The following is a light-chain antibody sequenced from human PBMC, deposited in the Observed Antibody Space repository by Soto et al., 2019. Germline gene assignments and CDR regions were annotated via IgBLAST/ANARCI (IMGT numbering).Light chain of an antibody. CDR3: QQYDNWPRT. CDR1: QSVSSN. Sequence: EIVVTQSPATLSVSPGERATLSCRASQSVSSNLAWYQQKPGQAPRLLIYGASTRATGIPARSSGSGSGTEFTLTISSLQSEDFAVYYCQQYDNWPRTFGQGTKVDIK. J-gene: IGKJ1*01. V-gene: IGKV3-15*01. CDR2: GAS.